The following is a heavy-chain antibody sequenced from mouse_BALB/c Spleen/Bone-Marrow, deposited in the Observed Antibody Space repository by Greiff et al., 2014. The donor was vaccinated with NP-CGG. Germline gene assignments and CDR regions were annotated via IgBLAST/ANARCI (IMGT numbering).Heavy chain of an antibody. CDR2: IDPANGNT. V-gene: IGHV14-3*02. J-gene: IGHJ1*01. Sequence: VQLQQSGAELVKPGASVKLSCTASGFNIKDTYMHWVKQRPEHGLEWIGRIDPANGNTKYDPKFQGKATITADTSSNTAYLQLSSLTSEDTAVYYCASYRYAWYFDVWGAGTTVTVSS. D-gene: IGHD2-14*01. CDR3: ASYRYAWYFDV. CDR1: GFNIKDTY.